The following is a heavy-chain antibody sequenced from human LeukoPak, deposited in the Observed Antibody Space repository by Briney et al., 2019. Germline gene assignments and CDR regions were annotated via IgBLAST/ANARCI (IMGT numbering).Heavy chain of an antibody. Sequence: GESLKISCKGSGYSFTSYWIGWVRQMPGKGLEWMGIIYPGDSDTRYSPSSQGQVTISADKSISTAYLQWSSLKASDTAMYYCARPVGSSGWALDAFDIWGQGTMVTVSS. V-gene: IGHV5-51*01. CDR1: GYSFTSYW. CDR3: ARPVGSSGWALDAFDI. J-gene: IGHJ3*02. CDR2: IYPGDSDT. D-gene: IGHD6-19*01.